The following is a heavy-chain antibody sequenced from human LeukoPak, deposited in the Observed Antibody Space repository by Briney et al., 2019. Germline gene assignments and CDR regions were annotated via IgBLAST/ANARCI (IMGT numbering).Heavy chain of an antibody. CDR3: AREGRAYDAFDI. V-gene: IGHV3-30-3*01. CDR2: ISYDGSNK. CDR1: GFTFSSYA. J-gene: IGHJ3*02. Sequence: GRSLRLSCAASGFTFSSYAMHWVRQAPGKGLEWVAVISYDGSNKYYADSVKGRFTISRDNSKNTLYLQMNSLRAEDTAMYYCAREGRAYDAFDIWGQGTMVTVSS.